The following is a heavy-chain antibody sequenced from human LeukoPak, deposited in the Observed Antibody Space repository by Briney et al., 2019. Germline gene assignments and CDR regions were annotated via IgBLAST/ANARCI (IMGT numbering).Heavy chain of an antibody. V-gene: IGHV4-34*01. CDR1: GRSGSFNDYY. J-gene: IGHJ3*02. Sequence: SETLSLTCAVYGRSGSFNDYYWNCIRQSPGKGLEWIGEINHSGGTHYHPSLKGRVTISVDTSKNQFSLRLRSVTAADTAVYYCASLMTTVTYDVFDIWGQGTIVTVSS. CDR2: INHSGGT. D-gene: IGHD4-17*01. CDR3: ASLMTTVTYDVFDI.